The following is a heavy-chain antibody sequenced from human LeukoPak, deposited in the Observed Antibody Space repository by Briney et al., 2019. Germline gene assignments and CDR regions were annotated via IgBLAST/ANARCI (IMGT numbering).Heavy chain of an antibody. V-gene: IGHV3-23*01. D-gene: IGHD3-9*01. J-gene: IGHJ4*02. CDR1: EFSFSTYA. CDR3: TRALLLTDDWYDY. Sequence: PGGSLRLSCAASEFSFSTYAMSWVRQAPGKGLEWVSGISGSGGSTYYADSVKGRFTISRDNAKNSLYLQMNSLRAEDTAVYYCTRALLLTDDWYDYWGQGTLVTVSS. CDR2: ISGSGGST.